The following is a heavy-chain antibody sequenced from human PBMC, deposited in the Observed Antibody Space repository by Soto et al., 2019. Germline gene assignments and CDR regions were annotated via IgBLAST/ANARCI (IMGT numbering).Heavy chain of an antibody. J-gene: IGHJ4*02. V-gene: IGHV4-59*08. CDR2: VYFSGDS. CDR1: VGSISGHF. D-gene: IGHD6-13*01. Sequence: PSETLSLTCTVSVGSISGHFWSWIRQPPGKGLEYIGYVYFSGDSNYNPSLKSRVTISVDTSKNQFSLKLSSVTAADTAVYFCGSQGSTSYWDSCARGTQVTVSS. CDR3: GSQGSTSYWDS.